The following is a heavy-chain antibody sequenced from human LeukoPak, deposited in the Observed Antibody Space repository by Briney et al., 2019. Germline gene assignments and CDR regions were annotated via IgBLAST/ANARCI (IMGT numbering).Heavy chain of an antibody. CDR2: ISSSSSYI. J-gene: IGHJ4*02. D-gene: IGHD5-12*01. CDR1: GFTFSSCT. Sequence: GGSLRLSCAASGFTFSSCTMNWVRQAPGKGLEWVSSISSSSSYIYYADSVKGRFTISRDNAKNSLYLQMNSLRAEDTAVYYCASSVDILATIGGYFDYWGQGTLVTVSS. CDR3: ASSVDILATIGGYFDY. V-gene: IGHV3-21*01.